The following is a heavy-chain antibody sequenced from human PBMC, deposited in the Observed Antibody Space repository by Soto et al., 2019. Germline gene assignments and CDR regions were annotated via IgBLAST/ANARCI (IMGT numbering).Heavy chain of an antibody. CDR1: GYTFASYA. CDR3: ARWWSGSRQGFDP. V-gene: IGHV1-18*01. J-gene: IGHJ5*02. CDR2: ISAYNGNT. D-gene: IGHD3-3*01. Sequence: ASVKVSCKASGYTFASYAISWMRQAPGQGLEWMGWISAYNGNTNYAQKLQGRVTMTTDTSTSTAYMELRSLRSDDTAVYYCARWWSGSRQGFDPWGQGTLVTVSS.